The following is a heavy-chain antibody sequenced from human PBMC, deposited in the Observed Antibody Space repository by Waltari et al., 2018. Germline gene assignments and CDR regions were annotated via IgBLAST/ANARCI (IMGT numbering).Heavy chain of an antibody. CDR1: GFTFSSYG. V-gene: IGHV3-30*02. CDR3: AKARWGQQLPRGFDP. J-gene: IGHJ5*02. CDR2: IRYDGSNK. Sequence: QVQLVESGGGVVQPGGSLRLSCAASGFTFSSYGMHGVRQAPGKGLEWVAFIRYDGSNKYYADSVKGRFTISRDNSKNTLYLQMNSLRAEDTAVYYCAKARWGQQLPRGFDPWGQGTLVTVSS. D-gene: IGHD6-13*01.